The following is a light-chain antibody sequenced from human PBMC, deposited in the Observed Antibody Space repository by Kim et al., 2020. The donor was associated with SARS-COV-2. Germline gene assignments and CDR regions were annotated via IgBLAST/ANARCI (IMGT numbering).Light chain of an antibody. CDR3: QQCNAWPT. CDR2: GAS. CDR1: GPVTTN. V-gene: IGKV3D-15*01. Sequence: SVSPRRTVTLSGRAGGPVTTNIAWYQQKRGRTPRLVIYGASTRAAGIPDRFSGSGSETEFTLTISSLQSEDFAVYYCQQCNAWPTFGQGTKVDIK. J-gene: IGKJ1*01.